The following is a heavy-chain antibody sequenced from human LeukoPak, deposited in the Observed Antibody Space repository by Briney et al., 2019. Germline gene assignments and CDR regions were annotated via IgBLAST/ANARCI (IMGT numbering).Heavy chain of an antibody. D-gene: IGHD1-26*01. V-gene: IGHV4-34*01. J-gene: IGHJ4*02. Sequence: SETLSLTCAVYGGSLSGYYWSWIRQPPGKGLEWIGEINHSGSTNYNPSLKSRVTISVDTSKNQFSLKLSSVTAADTAVYYCARGVGATFGNWGQGTLVTVSS. CDR3: ARGVGATFGN. CDR1: GGSLSGYY. CDR2: INHSGST.